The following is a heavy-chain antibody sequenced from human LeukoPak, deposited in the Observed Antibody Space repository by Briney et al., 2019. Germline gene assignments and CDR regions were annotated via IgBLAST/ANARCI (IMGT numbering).Heavy chain of an antibody. D-gene: IGHD5-18*01. CDR2: ISYDGSNK. J-gene: IGHJ4*02. Sequence: PGGSLRLSCAASGFTFSSYAMHWVRQAPGKGLEWVTIISYDGSNKYYADSVKGRFTISRDNAKNTVYLQLNSLRAEDTAVYYCARGGAYSYGYVGYWGQGTLVTVSS. CDR1: GFTFSSYA. CDR3: ARGGAYSYGYVGY. V-gene: IGHV3-30*04.